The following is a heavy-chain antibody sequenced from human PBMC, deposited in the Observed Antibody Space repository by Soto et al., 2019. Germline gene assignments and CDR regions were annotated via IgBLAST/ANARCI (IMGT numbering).Heavy chain of an antibody. CDR3: ARALSHMEGISDGMDV. CDR2: IIPIFGTA. CDR1: GGTFSSYA. J-gene: IGHJ6*02. Sequence: SVKVSCKASGGTFSSYAISWVRQAPGQGLEWMGGIIPIFGTANYAQKFQGRVTITADESTSTAYMELSSLRSEDTAVYYCARALSHMEGISDGMDVWGQGTTVTVSS. V-gene: IGHV1-69*13. D-gene: IGHD2-21*01.